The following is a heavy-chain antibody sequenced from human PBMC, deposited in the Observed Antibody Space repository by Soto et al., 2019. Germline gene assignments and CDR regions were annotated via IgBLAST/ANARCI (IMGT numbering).Heavy chain of an antibody. D-gene: IGHD3-22*01. J-gene: IGHJ4*02. Sequence: SETLSLTCAVYGGSFSGYYWSWIRQPPGKGLEWIGEINHSGSTNYNPSLKSRVTISVDTSKNQFSLKLSSVTAADTAVYYCARGVLTFYDSSGYDYWGQGTLVT. CDR1: GGSFSGYY. CDR2: INHSGST. V-gene: IGHV4-34*01. CDR3: ARGVLTFYDSSGYDY.